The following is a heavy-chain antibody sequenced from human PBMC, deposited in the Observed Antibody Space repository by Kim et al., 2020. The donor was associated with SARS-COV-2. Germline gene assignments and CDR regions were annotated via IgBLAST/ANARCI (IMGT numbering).Heavy chain of an antibody. CDR1: GFTFRSYA. Sequence: GGSLTLSCAASGFTFRSYAMNWVRQTPGKGLEWVSYISTSGTTIYYADSVKGRFTISRDNAKNSLYLQMNSLRAEDTAIYYCARVYYSFDYWGQGTLVTVSS. D-gene: IGHD3-10*01. J-gene: IGHJ4*02. CDR2: ISTSGTTI. V-gene: IGHV3-48*03. CDR3: ARVYYSFDY.